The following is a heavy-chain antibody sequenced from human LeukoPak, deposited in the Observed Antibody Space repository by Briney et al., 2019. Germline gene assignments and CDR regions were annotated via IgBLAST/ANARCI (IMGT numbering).Heavy chain of an antibody. CDR3: AKSPHYNYYDSSGYLDY. D-gene: IGHD3-22*01. J-gene: IGHJ4*02. CDR2: ISGSGGST. CDR1: GFTFSSYA. Sequence: GGSLRLSCAASGFTFSSYAMSWVRQAPGKGLEWVSAISGSGGSTYYADSVKGRFTISRDNSKNTLYLQMNSLRAEDTAVYYCAKSPHYNYYDSSGYLDYWGQGTLVTVSS. V-gene: IGHV3-23*01.